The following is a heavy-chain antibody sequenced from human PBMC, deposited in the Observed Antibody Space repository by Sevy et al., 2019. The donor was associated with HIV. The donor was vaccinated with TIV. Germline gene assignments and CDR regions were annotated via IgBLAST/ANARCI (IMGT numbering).Heavy chain of an antibody. V-gene: IGHV4-59*11. CDR3: ARGPISGSNSLDS. CDR2: IFYNGAT. CDR1: GGSISGLH. J-gene: IGHJ4*02. D-gene: IGHD1-26*01. Sequence: SETQSLTCTVSGGSISGLHWSWIRQPPGKGLEWLGYIFYNGATSYNPSLTSRLTISVDTSKNQFSLRLSFVTAADTAVYYCARGPISGSNSLDSWGQGTLVTVSS.